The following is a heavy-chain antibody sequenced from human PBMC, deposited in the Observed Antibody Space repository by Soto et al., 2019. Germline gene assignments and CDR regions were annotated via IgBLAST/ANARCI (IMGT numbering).Heavy chain of an antibody. V-gene: IGHV1-46*01. D-gene: IGHD6-25*01. J-gene: IGHJ4*02. Sequence: AASVKVSCKASGYKFINHYMHWVRQVPGVGLEWMGIINPNGGGTDYSQKFQGRVTMTRDTSANTVHMELSSLRSEDTGVYFCARDSSASAKRYSFDNWGQGTLVTVSS. CDR3: ARDSSASAKRYSFDN. CDR2: INPNGGGT. CDR1: GYKFINHY.